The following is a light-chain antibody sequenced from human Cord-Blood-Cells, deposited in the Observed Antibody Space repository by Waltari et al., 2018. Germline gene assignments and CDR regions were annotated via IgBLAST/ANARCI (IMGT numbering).Light chain of an antibody. CDR1: SSDVGGSNN. CDR3: SSYAGSNNFNV. Sequence: QSALTQPPSASGSPGQSVTIPCPGTSSDVGGSNNVSWYQQHPGKAPKLMIYEVSKRPSGVPDRFSGSKSGNTASLTVSGLQAEDEADYYCSSYAGSNNFNVFGTGTKVTVL. V-gene: IGLV2-8*01. CDR2: EVS. J-gene: IGLJ1*01.